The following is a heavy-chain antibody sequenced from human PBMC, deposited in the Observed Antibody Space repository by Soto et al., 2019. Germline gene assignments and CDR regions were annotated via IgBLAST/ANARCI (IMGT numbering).Heavy chain of an antibody. CDR2: IYYSGST. CDR3: AGSSHAIGYYSYYYYGMDV. Sequence: ETLSLTCTVSGGSISSYYWSWIRQPPGKGLEWIGYIYYSGSTNYNPSLKSRVTISVDTSKNQFSLKLSSVTAADTAVYYCAGSSHAIGYYSYYYYGMDVWGQGTTVTVSS. V-gene: IGHV4-59*01. J-gene: IGHJ6*02. D-gene: IGHD3-3*01. CDR1: GGSISSYY.